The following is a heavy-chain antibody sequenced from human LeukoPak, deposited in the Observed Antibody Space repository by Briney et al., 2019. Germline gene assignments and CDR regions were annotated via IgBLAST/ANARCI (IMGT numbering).Heavy chain of an antibody. CDR1: GGSISNYY. Sequence: SETLSLTCTVSGGSISNYYWSWIRQSPVKGLEWIGFIYYSGSTNYNPSLKSRVTISVDTSKNQFSMKLRSVTAADTAVYYCARGGWSAFDIWGQGTMVTVSS. D-gene: IGHD3-10*01. V-gene: IGHV4-59*01. CDR2: IYYSGST. J-gene: IGHJ3*02. CDR3: ARGGWSAFDI.